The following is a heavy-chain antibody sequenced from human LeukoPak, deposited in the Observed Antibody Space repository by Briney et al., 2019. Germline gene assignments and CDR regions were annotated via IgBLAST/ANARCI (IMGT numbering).Heavy chain of an antibody. Sequence: GGSLRLSCAASGFTFSSYSMNWVRQAPGKGLVWVSRSTTDDSTTTYADSVKGRFTITRDNAKNTLYLLMNRLSADDTAVYYCARSDAYSFDHWGQGALVTVSS. D-gene: IGHD3-16*01. CDR3: ARSDAYSFDH. V-gene: IGHV3-74*01. CDR1: GFTFSSYS. J-gene: IGHJ4*02. CDR2: STTDDSTT.